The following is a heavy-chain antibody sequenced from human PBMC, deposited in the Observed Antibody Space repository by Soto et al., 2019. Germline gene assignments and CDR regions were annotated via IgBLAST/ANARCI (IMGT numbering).Heavy chain of an antibody. J-gene: IGHJ3*01. D-gene: IGHD4-4*01. CDR2: IIPMFNAP. CDR1: GGTFSSYA. Sequence: QVQLVQSGAELKKPGSSVRVSCKASGGTFSSYAFSWVRQAPGQGLEWVGGIIPMFNAPHYAQRFHGRVTITADDATNTAYMELRRLKSEDTAVYHCTRGGWPRRLQAAVDFWGHGTLVTVSS. V-gene: IGHV1-69*01. CDR3: TRGGWPRRLQAAVDF.